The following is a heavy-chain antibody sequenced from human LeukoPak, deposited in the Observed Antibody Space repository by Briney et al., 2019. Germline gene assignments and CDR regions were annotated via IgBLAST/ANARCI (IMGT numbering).Heavy chain of an antibody. CDR3: ARVLVGTLGGYYYYYGMDV. CDR2: IIPILGIA. D-gene: IGHD2-8*02. J-gene: IGHJ6*02. V-gene: IGHV1-69*04. CDR1: GGTFSSYA. Sequence: SVKVSCKASGGTFSSYAISWVRQAPGQGLEWMGRIIPILGIANYAQKFQGRVTITADKSTSTAYMELSSLRSEDTAVCYCARVLVGTLGGYYYYYGMDVWGQGTTVTVSS.